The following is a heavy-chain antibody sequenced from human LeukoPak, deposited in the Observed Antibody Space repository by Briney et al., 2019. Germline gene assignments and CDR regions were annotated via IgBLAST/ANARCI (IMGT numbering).Heavy chain of an antibody. Sequence: SETLSLTCTVSGGSISSYYWSWIRQPAGKGLEWIGRIYTSGSTNYNPSLKSRVTMSVDTSKNQFSLKLSSVTAADTAVYYCARVRTGYCSSTRCRGWFDPWGQGTLVTVSS. D-gene: IGHD2-2*01. CDR3: ARVRTGYCSSTRCRGWFDP. CDR1: GGSISSYY. V-gene: IGHV4-4*07. J-gene: IGHJ5*02. CDR2: IYTSGST.